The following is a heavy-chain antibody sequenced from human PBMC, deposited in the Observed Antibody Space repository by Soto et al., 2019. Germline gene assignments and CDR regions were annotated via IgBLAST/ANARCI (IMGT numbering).Heavy chain of an antibody. Sequence: PGESLKISCKVTGYTFTTNWIGWVRQMPGKGLEWMGIIYPGDSETRYSPFFQGQVTISADKSINTAYLQWSSLKASDTAIYYCARTFGGHLYSFDFWGQGTLVTVSS. J-gene: IGHJ4*02. CDR2: IYPGDSET. D-gene: IGHD3-16*01. V-gene: IGHV5-51*01. CDR1: GYTFTTNW. CDR3: ARTFGGHLYSFDF.